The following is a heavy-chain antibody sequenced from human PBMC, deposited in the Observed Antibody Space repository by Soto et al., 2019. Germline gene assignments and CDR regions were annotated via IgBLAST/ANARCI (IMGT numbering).Heavy chain of an antibody. J-gene: IGHJ5*02. CDR3: ARGAGFSYASTWFDI. D-gene: IGHD5-18*01. Sequence: SGTLSLTSAAFGASVCSGTYYWSWIRQAPGKGLEWVGHIYYTGSTNYNPSLNNRVTISVDTSKNHFSLQLTSVTAADTAVYYCARGAGFSYASTWFDICGQGTLVTGSPQ. CDR2: IYYTGST. V-gene: IGHV4-61*03. CDR1: GASVCSGTYY.